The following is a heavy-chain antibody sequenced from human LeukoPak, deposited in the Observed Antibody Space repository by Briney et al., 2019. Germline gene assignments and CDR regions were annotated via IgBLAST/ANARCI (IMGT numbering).Heavy chain of an antibody. CDR3: ARARPDYYYGLDV. CDR2: IYTSGST. J-gene: IGHJ6*02. Sequence: SETLSLTCTVSGGSISGYYWSWIRQPAGKGLEWIGRIYTSGSTNYNPSLKSRVTISVDTSKNLFSLKLSSVTAADTAVYYCARARPDYYYGLDVWGPGTTVTVSS. V-gene: IGHV4-4*07. CDR1: GGSISGYY.